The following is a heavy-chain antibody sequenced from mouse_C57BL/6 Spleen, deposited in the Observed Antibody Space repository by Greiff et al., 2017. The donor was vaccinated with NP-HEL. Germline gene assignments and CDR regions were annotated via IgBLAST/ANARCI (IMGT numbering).Heavy chain of an antibody. J-gene: IGHJ2*01. CDR2: IDPSDSYT. D-gene: IGHD1-1*01. CDR1: GYTFPSYR. Sequence: QVQLQQPGAELVKPGAPVQLPCKASGYTFPSYRMQWVKQRPGQGLGWFGEIDPSDSYTNYNQKFKGKATLTVDPSSSTAYMQLSSLTSEDSAVYYCARAGGSSYYFDYWGQGTTLTVSS. CDR3: ARAGGSSYYFDY. V-gene: IGHV1-50*01.